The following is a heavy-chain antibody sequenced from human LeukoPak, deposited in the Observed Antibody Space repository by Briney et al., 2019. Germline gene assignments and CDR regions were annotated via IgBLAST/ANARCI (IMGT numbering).Heavy chain of an antibody. CDR2: ISAYNGNT. J-gene: IGHJ5*02. V-gene: IGHV1-18*01. CDR1: GYTFTSYG. Sequence: ASVKVSCKASGYTFTSYGISWVRQAPGQGLERMGWISAYNGNTNYAQKLQGRVTMTTDTFTSTAYMELRSLRSDDTAVYYCAREGRYCSSTSCYARSWFDPWGQGTLVTVSS. D-gene: IGHD2-2*01. CDR3: AREGRYCSSTSCYARSWFDP.